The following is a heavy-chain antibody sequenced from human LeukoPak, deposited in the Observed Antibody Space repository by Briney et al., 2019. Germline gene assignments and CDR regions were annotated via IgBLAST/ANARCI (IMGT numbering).Heavy chain of an antibody. CDR3: ASRSTAVVGAFDI. CDR2: FYYSGSA. D-gene: IGHD1-26*01. Sequence: SETQSLTCTVSGGTISSYYWSWIRQPPGKGLEWIGYFYYSGSANYNPSLKSRVTISLDTSKNQFSLQLSSVTAADTAVYYCASRSTAVVGAFDIWGQGTMVTVSA. J-gene: IGHJ3*02. V-gene: IGHV4-59*08. CDR1: GGTISSYY.